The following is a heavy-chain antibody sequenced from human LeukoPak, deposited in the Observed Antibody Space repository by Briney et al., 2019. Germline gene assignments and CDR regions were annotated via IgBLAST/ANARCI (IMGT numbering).Heavy chain of an antibody. CDR2: INHSGST. D-gene: IGHD6-19*01. CDR3: ARETKWLPPYYYYYYMDV. V-gene: IGHV4-34*01. CDR1: GGSFSGYY. J-gene: IGHJ6*03. Sequence: KPSETLSLTCAVYGGSFSGYYWSWIRQPPGKGLEWIGEINHSGSTNYNPSLKSRVTISVDTSKNQFSLKLSSVTAADTAVYYCARETKWLPPYYYYYYMDVWGKGTTVTVSS.